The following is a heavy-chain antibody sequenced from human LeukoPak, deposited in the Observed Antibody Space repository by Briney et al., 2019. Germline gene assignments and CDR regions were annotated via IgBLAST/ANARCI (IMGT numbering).Heavy chain of an antibody. J-gene: IGHJ6*02. Sequence: GGSPRLSRAASGFTFSSSVMSWVRQAPGKGLEWVSSIGGSGGDTYYADSVKGRFTISRDNSKNTLHLQMNSLRAEDTAVYYCAGLKGMDVWGQGTTVTVSS. V-gene: IGHV3-23*01. CDR1: GFTFSSSV. CDR2: IGGSGGDT. CDR3: AGLKGMDV.